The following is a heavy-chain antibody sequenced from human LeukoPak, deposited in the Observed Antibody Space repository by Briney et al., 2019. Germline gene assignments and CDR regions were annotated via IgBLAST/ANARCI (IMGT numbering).Heavy chain of an antibody. CDR2: ISGGGDT. Sequence: GGSLRLSCAASGFIVSSIYMSWVRQAPGKGLEWVSFISGGGDTYYADSVKGRFTISRDNSRNTLYLQMSSLRVEDTAIYYCARGRDYFPIDYWGQGTFVIVSS. CDR3: ARGRDYFPIDY. J-gene: IGHJ4*02. V-gene: IGHV3-53*01. CDR1: GFIVSSIY. D-gene: IGHD2/OR15-2a*01.